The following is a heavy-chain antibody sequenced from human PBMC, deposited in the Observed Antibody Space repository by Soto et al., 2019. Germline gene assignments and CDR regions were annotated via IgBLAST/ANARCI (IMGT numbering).Heavy chain of an antibody. CDR1: GFTFSDHF. Sequence: GGSLRLSCAASGFTFSDHFMSWIRQAPGKGLEWVSYISSSGSTIYYADSVKGRFTISRDNAKNSLYLQMNSLRAEDTAVYYCARAWYYYDSSGYPDAFDIWGQGTMVTVSS. V-gene: IGHV3-11*01. D-gene: IGHD3-22*01. CDR3: ARAWYYYDSSGYPDAFDI. CDR2: ISSSGSTI. J-gene: IGHJ3*02.